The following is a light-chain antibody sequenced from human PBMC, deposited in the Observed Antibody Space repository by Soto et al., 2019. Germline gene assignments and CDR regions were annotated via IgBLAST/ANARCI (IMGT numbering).Light chain of an antibody. Sequence: QSALTQPPSASGSPGQSVTISCTGTSSDVGGYNYVSRYQQYPGKAPTLMIYEVSKRPSGVPDRFSGSKSGNTASLTVSGLQAEDEADYYCSSYGGSNNVLFGGGTKLTVL. J-gene: IGLJ2*01. CDR1: SSDVGGYNY. V-gene: IGLV2-8*01. CDR3: SSYGGSNNVL. CDR2: EVS.